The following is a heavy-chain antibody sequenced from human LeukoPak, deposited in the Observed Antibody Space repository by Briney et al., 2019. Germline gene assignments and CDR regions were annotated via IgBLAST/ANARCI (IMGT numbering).Heavy chain of an antibody. D-gene: IGHD2-2*02. V-gene: IGHV1-24*01. CDR1: GYTLTELS. J-gene: IGHJ4*02. CDR2: FDPEDGET. CDR3: ATGIVVVPAAIGPPFDF. Sequence: ASVKVSCKVSGYTLTELSMHWVRPAPGKGLEWMGGFDPEDGETIYAQKFQGRVTMTEDTSTDTAYMELSSLRSEDTAVYYCATGIVVVPAAIGPPFDFWGQGTLVTVSS.